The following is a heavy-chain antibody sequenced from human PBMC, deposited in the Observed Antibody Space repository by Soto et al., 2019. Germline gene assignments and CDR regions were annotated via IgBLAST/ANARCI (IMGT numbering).Heavy chain of an antibody. D-gene: IGHD5-18*01. Sequence: ASVKVSCKASGYTFTSYGISWVRQAPGQGLEWMGWISAYNGNTNYAQKLQGRVTMTTDTSTSTAYMELRSLRSDDTAVYYCARDVRGYSYGRPRGDPWGQGTLVTVSS. CDR3: ARDVRGYSYGRPRGDP. CDR2: ISAYNGNT. CDR1: GYTFTSYG. J-gene: IGHJ5*02. V-gene: IGHV1-18*01.